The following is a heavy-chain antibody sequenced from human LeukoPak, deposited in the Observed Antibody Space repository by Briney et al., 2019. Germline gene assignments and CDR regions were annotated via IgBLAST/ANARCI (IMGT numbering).Heavy chain of an antibody. V-gene: IGHV4-4*07. D-gene: IGHD1-26*01. CDR1: GVSITNYY. CDR2: MYISGST. J-gene: IGHJ4*02. CDR3: ARDYLVGAPLDS. Sequence: SETLSLTCTASGVSITNYYWAWIRQPAGKGLEWIGRMYISGSTNYNPSLKSRVSISIDKTKNQFSLKLRSVTAADTAIYYCARDYLVGAPLDSWGQGTLVTVSS.